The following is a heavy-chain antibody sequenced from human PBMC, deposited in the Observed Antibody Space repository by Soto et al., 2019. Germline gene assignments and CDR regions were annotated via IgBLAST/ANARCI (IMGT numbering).Heavy chain of an antibody. CDR2: IYYSGST. CDR1: GGSISSYY. V-gene: IGHV4-59*01. D-gene: IGHD2-2*02. Sequence: LSLTCTVSGGSISSYYWSWIRQRPGKGQEWIGYIYYSGSTNYNPSLKSRVTISVDTSKNQFSLKLSSVTAADTAVYYCARDQSQCSSTSCYTVGWFDPWGQGTPVTSPQ. J-gene: IGHJ5*02. CDR3: ARDQSQCSSTSCYTVGWFDP.